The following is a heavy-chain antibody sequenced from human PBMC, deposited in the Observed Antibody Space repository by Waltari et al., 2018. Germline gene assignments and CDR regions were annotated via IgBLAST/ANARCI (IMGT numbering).Heavy chain of an antibody. CDR2: INPNRGGT. D-gene: IGHD6-13*01. Sequence: QVQLVQSGAEVKKPGASVKVSCKASGYTFTGYYMHWVRQAPGQGLEWMGRINPNRGGTNYAQSFQGRVTMTRDTSISTAYMELSRLRSDDTAVYYCARGNPSKIAAAGKGDYWGQGTLVTVSS. CDR1: GYTFTGYY. V-gene: IGHV1-2*06. CDR3: ARGNPSKIAAAGKGDY. J-gene: IGHJ4*02.